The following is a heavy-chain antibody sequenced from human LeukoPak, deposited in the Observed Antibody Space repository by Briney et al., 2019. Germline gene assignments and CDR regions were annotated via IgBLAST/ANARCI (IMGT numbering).Heavy chain of an antibody. J-gene: IGHJ4*02. CDR2: IQYDGSNK. D-gene: IGHD3-3*01. CDR3: ARDRNTDFWSGYYTIYFDY. Sequence: GGSLRLSCAASGFTFSSYGMHWVRQAPGKGLEWVAFIQYDGSNKYYGDSVKGRFTISRDNSKNTLYLQMNSLRAEDTAVYYCARDRNTDFWSGYYTIYFDYWGQGTLVTVSS. V-gene: IGHV3-30*02. CDR1: GFTFSSYG.